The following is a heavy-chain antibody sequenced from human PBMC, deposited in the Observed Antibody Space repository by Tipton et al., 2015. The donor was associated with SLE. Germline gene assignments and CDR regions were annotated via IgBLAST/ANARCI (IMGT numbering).Heavy chain of an antibody. J-gene: IGHJ4*02. CDR1: GGSISSYS. Sequence: TLSLTCTVSGGSISSYSWSWIWQPPGKGLEWIGYMHYSGSTNYNPSLKSRVTISVDKSRNQFSLKLSSVTAADTAVYYCASGDSGTYWRPFDYWGQGTLVTVSS. V-gene: IGHV4-59*07. CDR3: ASGDSGTYWRPFDY. CDR2: MHYSGST. D-gene: IGHD1-26*01.